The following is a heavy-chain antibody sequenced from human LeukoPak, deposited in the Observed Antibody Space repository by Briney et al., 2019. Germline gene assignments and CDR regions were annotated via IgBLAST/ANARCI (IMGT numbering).Heavy chain of an antibody. V-gene: IGHV4-34*01. CDR3: AKSNGYGLIDI. CDR2: IHHSGSS. J-gene: IGHJ3*02. D-gene: IGHD3-22*01. Sequence: TSETLSLTCAVYGGSFSGYYWSWIRQSPGKGLEWIGEIHHSGSSDYNPSLKSRVTTSLDTSRNQFSLKLNSVTAADTAVYYCAKSNGYGLIDIWGQGTMVTVSS. CDR1: GGSFSGYY.